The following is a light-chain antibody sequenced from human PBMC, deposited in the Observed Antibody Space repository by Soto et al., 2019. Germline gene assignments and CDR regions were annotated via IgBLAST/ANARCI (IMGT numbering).Light chain of an antibody. CDR3: QQYGSSLRT. J-gene: IGKJ1*01. CDR1: QSVSSSY. Sequence: EIVLTQSPGTLSLSPGERATLACRASQSVSSSYLAWYQQKSGRAPRLIIYGASTRATGIPDRFSGSGAGTDFTLTISRLEPEDFAVYYCQQYGSSLRTFGQGTKVDIK. CDR2: GAS. V-gene: IGKV3-20*01.